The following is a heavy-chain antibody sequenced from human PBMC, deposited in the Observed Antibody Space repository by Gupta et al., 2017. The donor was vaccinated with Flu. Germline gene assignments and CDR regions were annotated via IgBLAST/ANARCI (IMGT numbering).Heavy chain of an antibody. J-gene: IGHJ5*02. D-gene: IGHD3-22*01. CDR2: IYYSGST. Sequence: QVQLQESGPGLVKPSETLSLTCTVSGGSISSYSWSWIRQPPGKGLEWIGYIYYSGSTNYNPSLKSRVTISVDTSKNQFSLKLSSVTAADTAVYYCARAHYDSSGYYIGSSWFDPWGQGTLVTVSS. CDR3: ARAHYDSSGYYIGSSWFDP. CDR1: GGSISSYS. V-gene: IGHV4-59*01.